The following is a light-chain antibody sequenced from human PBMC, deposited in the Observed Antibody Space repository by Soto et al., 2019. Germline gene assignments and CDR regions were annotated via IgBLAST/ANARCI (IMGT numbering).Light chain of an antibody. CDR3: TSYTTTSNYV. J-gene: IGLJ1*01. CDR1: INDVGGYDF. Sequence: QSVLTQPASVSGSPGQSITISCTGTINDVGGYDFVSWYQHHPGKAPKLMIFEVSNRPSGVSNRFSGSKSGNTASLTISGLQDQDEADYYCTSYTTTSNYVLGSGTKVT. CDR2: EVS. V-gene: IGLV2-14*01.